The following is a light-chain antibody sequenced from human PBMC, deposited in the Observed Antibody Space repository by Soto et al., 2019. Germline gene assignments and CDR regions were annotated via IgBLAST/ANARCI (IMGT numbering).Light chain of an antibody. CDR2: AAS. Sequence: DIQMTQSPSSLSASVGDRITIACQASHDLNNDLSWFQQKPGKAPGLLIYAASNLEAGVRSRFSGSESGTDFTFTTNSLQPEDIATYFCQQYDDLPYTFGQGTNLEIK. J-gene: IGKJ2*01. V-gene: IGKV1-33*01. CDR1: HDLNND. CDR3: QQYDDLPYT.